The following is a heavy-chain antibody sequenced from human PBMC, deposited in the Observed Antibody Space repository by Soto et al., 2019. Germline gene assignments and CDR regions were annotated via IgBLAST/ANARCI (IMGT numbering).Heavy chain of an antibody. CDR3: VRVVAIPGYPDN. CDR1: GGTFSSYA. V-gene: IGHV1-69*12. Sequence: QVQLVQSGAEVRQPASSVKVSCKTSGGTFSSYAISWVRQAPGQGLEWMGGIVPIVDTSTYAQKFQGRVTITADESTSTVYRELSSLRSDATAVYYCVRVVAIPGYPDNWGQGTLVTVSS. J-gene: IGHJ4*02. CDR2: IVPIVDTS. D-gene: IGHD5-12*01.